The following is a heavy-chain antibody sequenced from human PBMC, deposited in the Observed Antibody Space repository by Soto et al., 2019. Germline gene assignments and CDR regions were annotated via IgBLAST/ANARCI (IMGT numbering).Heavy chain of an antibody. J-gene: IGHJ4*02. D-gene: IGHD5-18*01. CDR1: GVTFSTYG. V-gene: IGHV3-23*01. CDR3: VKQGEYSRFFDA. Sequence: GGSLRPACAASGVTFSTYGMTWVRQGPGRGLEWVSGISGGGQIADSIDPVKGRFPISRDSSTNTLFLFMHSLRAPDTALYYFVKQGEYSRFFDAWGQ. CDR2: ISGGGQIA.